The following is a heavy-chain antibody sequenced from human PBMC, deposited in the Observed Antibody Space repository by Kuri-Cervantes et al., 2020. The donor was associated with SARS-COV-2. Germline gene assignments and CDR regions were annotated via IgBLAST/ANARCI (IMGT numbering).Heavy chain of an antibody. CDR1: GFTFSGYT. Sequence: GESLKIYCVATGFTFSGYTVNWVRQAPGKALQWVSSIGGSGSYIYYADSVKGRFTVSRDSAKNSLYLQMNSLRADDTAVYYCARVADTLVSYGTDAFDIWGQGTMVTVSS. V-gene: IGHV3-21*01. D-gene: IGHD3-16*01. J-gene: IGHJ3*02. CDR2: IGGSGSYI. CDR3: ARVADTLVSYGTDAFDI.